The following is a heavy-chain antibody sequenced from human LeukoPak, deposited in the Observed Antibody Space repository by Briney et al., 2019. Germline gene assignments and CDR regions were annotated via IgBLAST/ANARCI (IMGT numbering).Heavy chain of an antibody. J-gene: IGHJ4*02. CDR3: ARVNSDFWSGYSYDY. Sequence: GRSLRLSCAASGFTFSSYGMHWVRRAPGKGLEWVAVIWYDGSNKYYADSVKGRFTISRDNSKNTLYLQMNSLRAEDTAVYYCARVNSDFWSGYSYDYWGQGTLVTVSS. V-gene: IGHV3-33*01. CDR1: GFTFSSYG. D-gene: IGHD3-3*01. CDR2: IWYDGSNK.